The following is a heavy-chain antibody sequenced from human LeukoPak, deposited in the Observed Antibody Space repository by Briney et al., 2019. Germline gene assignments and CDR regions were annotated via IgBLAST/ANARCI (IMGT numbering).Heavy chain of an antibody. V-gene: IGHV4-59*01. CDR3: ARWDYGDTGGFDY. Sequence: SETLSLTWTVACGSISSYYWSWIRQPPGEGLGWIGYIYYSGSTNYNPSLKSRVTISVDTSKNPFSLKLSSVTAADTAVYYCARWDYGDTGGFDYWGQGTLVTASS. D-gene: IGHD4-17*01. CDR2: IYYSGST. J-gene: IGHJ4*02. CDR1: CGSISSYY.